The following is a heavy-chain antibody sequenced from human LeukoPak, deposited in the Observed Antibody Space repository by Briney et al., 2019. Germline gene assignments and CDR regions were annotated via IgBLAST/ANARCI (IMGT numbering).Heavy chain of an antibody. CDR2: ITKPNGGTT. D-gene: IGHD2-21*02. Sequence: MSGGSLRLSCVASGFTLSKAWMNWVRQAPGKGMEWVGRITKPNGGTTDCAAPMKGRSTISRDDSRNLMYLQMDSLKTEDTAIYYCTTRVVTTNDNWGQGTLVTVSS. CDR1: GFTLSKAW. V-gene: IGHV3-15*01. J-gene: IGHJ4*02. CDR3: TTRVVTTNDN.